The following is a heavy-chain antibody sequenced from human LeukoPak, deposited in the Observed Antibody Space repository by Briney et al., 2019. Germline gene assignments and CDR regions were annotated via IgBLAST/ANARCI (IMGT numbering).Heavy chain of an antibody. V-gene: IGHV3-23*01. Sequence: XGSLRLSCAASGFTFSTYAMSWVRQAPGKGLEWVSAISGSGGSTYYADSVKGRFTISRDNSKNTLYLQMNSLKAEDTAVYYCATPLLSRGPNPKNDYWGQGTLVTVSS. CDR3: ATPLLSRGPNPKNDY. CDR1: GFTFSTYA. D-gene: IGHD2/OR15-2a*01. CDR2: ISGSGGST. J-gene: IGHJ4*02.